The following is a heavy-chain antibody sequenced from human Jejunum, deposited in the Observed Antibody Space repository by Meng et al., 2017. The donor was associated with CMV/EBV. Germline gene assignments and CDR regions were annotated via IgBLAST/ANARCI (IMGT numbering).Heavy chain of an antibody. CDR1: GFTFGDYR. J-gene: IGHJ4*01. V-gene: IGHV3-23*01. D-gene: IGHD5-24*01. CDR3: AKDCRM. CDR2: ITGSGGTT. Sequence: GSLRLSCAASGFTFGDYRMSWVRQAPGKGLEWVSAITGSGGTTYYADSVKGRFTISRDNSENTLYLQMNSLRAEDTAVYYCAKDCRMGGQGTLVTVSS.